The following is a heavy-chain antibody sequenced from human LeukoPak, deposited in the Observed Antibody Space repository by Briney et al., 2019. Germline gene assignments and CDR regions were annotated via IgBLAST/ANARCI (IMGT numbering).Heavy chain of an antibody. CDR3: TKATGDYFWYFDL. CDR2: ISGSGGGT. Sequence: PGGSLRLSCSASGFSFSSYARRWGRQAPGKGLEWVSGISGSGGGTYYADSVKGRFTISRDNSKNTLYLQMNSLRVEDTAVYYCTKATGDYFWYFDLWGRGTLVTVSS. J-gene: IGHJ2*01. CDR1: GFSFSSYA. D-gene: IGHD4-17*01. V-gene: IGHV3-23*01.